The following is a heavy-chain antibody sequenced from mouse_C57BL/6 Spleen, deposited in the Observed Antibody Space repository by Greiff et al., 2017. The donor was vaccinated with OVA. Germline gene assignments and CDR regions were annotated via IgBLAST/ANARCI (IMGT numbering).Heavy chain of an antibody. J-gene: IGHJ1*03. CDR3: AREGDEYFDV. V-gene: IGHV1-64*01. Sequence: VQLQQSGAELVKPGASVKLSCKASGYTFTSYWMHWVKQRPGQGLEWIGMIHPNSGSTNYNEKFKSKATLTVDKSSSTAYMQLSSLTSEDSAVYYCAREGDEYFDVWGTGTTVTVSS. CDR1: GYTFTSYW. CDR2: IHPNSGST. D-gene: IGHD3-3*01.